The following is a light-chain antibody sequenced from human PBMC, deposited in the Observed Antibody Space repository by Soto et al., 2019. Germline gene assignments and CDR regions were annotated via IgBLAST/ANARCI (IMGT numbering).Light chain of an antibody. Sequence: EVVMTQSPAILSVSPGDTATLSCRATQSVDSNLAWYQQKPGQAPRLLISGASTRATAIPARFSGSGSGTEFTLTISSLQYEDFAVYYCQQYSNWHRTLGQGTKVDIK. V-gene: IGKV3-15*01. CDR3: QQYSNWHRT. CDR2: GAS. J-gene: IGKJ1*01. CDR1: QSVDSN.